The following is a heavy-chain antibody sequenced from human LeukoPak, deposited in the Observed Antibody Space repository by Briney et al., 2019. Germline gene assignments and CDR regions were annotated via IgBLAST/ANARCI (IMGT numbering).Heavy chain of an antibody. Sequence: GGSLRLSCAASGFTFSSYWMHWVRQAPGKGLVWVSRIKSDGRTTNYADSVKGRFTISRDNSKNTLYLQMNSLRAEDTAVYYCVKLVGATTLIDYWGQGTLVTVSS. CDR2: IKSDGRTT. CDR3: VKLVGATTLIDY. D-gene: IGHD1-26*01. V-gene: IGHV3-74*01. J-gene: IGHJ4*02. CDR1: GFTFSSYW.